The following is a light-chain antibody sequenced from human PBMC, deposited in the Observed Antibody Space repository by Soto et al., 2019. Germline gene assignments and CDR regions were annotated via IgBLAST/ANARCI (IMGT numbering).Light chain of an antibody. V-gene: IGKV3-20*01. CDR3: QQYGSSPGT. Sequence: EIVLTQSPGTLSLSPGERATLSCRASQSVSSSYLAWYQQKPGQAPRLLIYGASSRATGLPDRFSGSGSGTAFTLTISRLEPEDFAVYYCQQYGSSPGTFGQGTKVQIK. J-gene: IGKJ1*01. CDR2: GAS. CDR1: QSVSSSY.